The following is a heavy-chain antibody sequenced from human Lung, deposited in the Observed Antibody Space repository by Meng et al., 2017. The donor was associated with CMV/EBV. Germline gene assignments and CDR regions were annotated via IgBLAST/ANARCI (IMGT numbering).Heavy chain of an antibody. CDR1: GFTTNSHW. D-gene: IGHD1-26*01. V-gene: IGHV3-7*03. CDR2: INPDGSEK. Sequence: GGSXRLXXAASGFTTNSHWMNWVRQAPGKGLEWVANINPDGSEKCYVDSVKGRFTISRDSAKNSVFLQMNSLRDDDTAVYYCVRTLSGNENFWGQGTLVTVSS. CDR3: VRTLSGNENF. J-gene: IGHJ4*02.